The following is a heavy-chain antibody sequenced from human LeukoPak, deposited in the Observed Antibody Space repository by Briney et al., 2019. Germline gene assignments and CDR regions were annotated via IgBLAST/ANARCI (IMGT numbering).Heavy chain of an antibody. CDR2: LSWNSGSI. Sequence: LGRSLRLSCAASGFTFAEYVMHWVRQAPGNGLKWVSGLSWNSGSIGYADSVKGRFTISRENAKNSLYLQMNSLRDDDTALYYCVKDTSRCEYTGYLANWGQGTLVTVSS. D-gene: IGHD5-12*01. J-gene: IGHJ4*02. V-gene: IGHV3-9*01. CDR3: VKDTSRCEYTGYLAN. CDR1: GFTFAEYV.